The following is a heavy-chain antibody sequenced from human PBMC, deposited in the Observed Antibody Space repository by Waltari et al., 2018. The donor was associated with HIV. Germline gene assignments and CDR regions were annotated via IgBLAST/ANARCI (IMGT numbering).Heavy chain of an antibody. Sequence: EQPVESGGGLVRSGGYLRPACAASGFPFFHYELNWVRQAPGKGLEWISYINSNSGTIHYADSVKGRFTISRDNAKRALYLQMRNLTGEDTAVYYCARDDLNVRRAFDIWGQGTMVTVSS. J-gene: IGHJ3*02. CDR1: GFPFFHYE. CDR2: INSNSGTI. V-gene: IGHV3-48*03. CDR3: ARDDLNVRRAFDI. D-gene: IGHD3-10*01.